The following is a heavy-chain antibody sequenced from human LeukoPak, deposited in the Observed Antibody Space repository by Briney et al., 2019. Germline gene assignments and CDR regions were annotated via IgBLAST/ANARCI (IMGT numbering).Heavy chain of an antibody. D-gene: IGHD3-3*01. CDR1: GYTFTVYY. J-gene: IGHJ5*02. Sequence: ASVKVSCKASGYTFTVYYMHWVRQAPGQGNEWKGWINPNSGGTNYAQKFQGWVTMTRDTSNSTAYMELSRLRSDDTAVYYCARGGDCCSGLRPASNWFDPWGQGTLVTVSS. CDR3: ARGGDCCSGLRPASNWFDP. V-gene: IGHV1-2*04. CDR2: INPNSGGT.